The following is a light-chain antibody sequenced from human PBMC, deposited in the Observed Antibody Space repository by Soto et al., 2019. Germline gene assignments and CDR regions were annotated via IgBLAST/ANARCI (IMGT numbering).Light chain of an antibody. CDR3: QQGYINPLT. CDR1: QSISYR. CDR2: TAS. Sequence: IHLTQSPSSLPASVGDRVTITCRAGQSISYRLAWYQQKPGEAPKPLIYTASTLYSGVPARFSGSGSGTDFTLTISSLQPEDFATYYCQQGYINPLTFGQGTRLEIK. J-gene: IGKJ5*01. V-gene: IGKV1-39*01.